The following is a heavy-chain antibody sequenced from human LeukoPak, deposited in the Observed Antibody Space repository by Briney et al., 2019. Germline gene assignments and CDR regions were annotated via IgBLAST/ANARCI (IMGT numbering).Heavy chain of an antibody. CDR2: ISGYNGNT. V-gene: IGHV1-18*01. D-gene: IGHD6-19*01. J-gene: IGHJ4*02. CDR1: GYTFTSYG. CDR3: ARDHGIAVAVPGY. Sequence: ASVKVSCKASGYTFTSYGISWVRQAPGQGLEWMGWISGYNGNTNYAQKFQGRITMTTDTSTSTVHMELRSLRSDDTAVYYCARDHGIAVAVPGYWGQGTLVTVSS.